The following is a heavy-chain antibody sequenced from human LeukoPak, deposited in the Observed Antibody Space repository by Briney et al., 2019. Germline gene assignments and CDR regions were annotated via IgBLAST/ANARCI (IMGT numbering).Heavy chain of an antibody. CDR3: AGGPQYSGSFGY. D-gene: IGHD1-26*01. J-gene: IGHJ4*02. CDR2: INSGGDDI. CDR1: GFSFSLYA. V-gene: IGHV3-21*05. Sequence: GGSLRLSCAASGFSFSLYAMNWVRQAPGKGLEWISYINSGGDDIHYAASVRGRFTISRDDAGNTLFLQLSSLRAEDTAVYYCAGGPQYSGSFGYWGQGTLVTVSS.